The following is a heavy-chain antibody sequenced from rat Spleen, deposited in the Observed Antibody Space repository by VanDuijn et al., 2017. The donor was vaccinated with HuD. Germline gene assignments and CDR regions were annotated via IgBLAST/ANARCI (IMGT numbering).Heavy chain of an antibody. CDR1: GFTFSNYY. D-gene: IGHD1-2*01. V-gene: IGHV5-22*01. Sequence: EVQLVASGGGLVQPGRSMKLSCAALGFTFSNYYMAWVRQAPTKGLEWVATIRHDGSSTNYGDSVKGRFTISRDSAKSTLYLQMDSLRSEDTATYYCTRGFTVAVFWGQGVMVTVSA. CDR3: TRGFTVAVF. CDR2: IRHDGSST. J-gene: IGHJ2*01.